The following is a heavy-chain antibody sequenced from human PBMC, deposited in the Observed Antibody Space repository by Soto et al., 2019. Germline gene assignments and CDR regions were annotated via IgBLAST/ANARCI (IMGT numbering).Heavy chain of an antibody. CDR2: ITTYNGNT. Sequence: QVQLVQSGVEVREPGASVKVSCKAVRYIFTNYGVSWVRQAPGQGLEWMGWITTYNGNTEYAQKFQGRVTMTTDASTSTDYMELGSLRSDDTAIYYCARALTGYGMDVWGQGTTVTVSS. J-gene: IGHJ6*02. CDR1: RYIFTNYG. CDR3: ARALTGYGMDV. V-gene: IGHV1-18*01.